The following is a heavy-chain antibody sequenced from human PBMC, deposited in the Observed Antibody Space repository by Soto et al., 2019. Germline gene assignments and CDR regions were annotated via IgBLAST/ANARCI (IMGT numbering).Heavy chain of an antibody. D-gene: IGHD3-10*01. CDR2: INPSDGST. CDR3: ARREDTYYYGSRGYGLKNWFDP. CDR1: GYTFTSYY. Sequence: ASVKVSCKSSGYTFTSYYMHWARQDPGEGLESIGIINPSDGSTTYALEFQGRVTKTRDKSMRIHYLELTGEGTAETAGSYGARREDTYYYGSRGYGLKNWFDPWGQGTLVTVSS. V-gene: IGHV1-46*01. J-gene: IGHJ5*02.